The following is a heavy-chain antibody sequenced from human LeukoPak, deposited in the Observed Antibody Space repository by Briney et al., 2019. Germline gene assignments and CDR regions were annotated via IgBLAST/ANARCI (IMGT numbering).Heavy chain of an antibody. CDR1: GFTFSSYV. J-gene: IGHJ4*02. CDR2: ISSSSSYI. V-gene: IGHV3-21*01. D-gene: IGHD6-13*01. Sequence: PGGSLRLSCAASGFTFSSYVMSWVRQTPGKGLEWVSSISSSSSYIYYADSVKGRFTISRDNAKNSLYLQMNSLRAEDTAVYYCARDKSSSWYRLFDYWGQGTLVTVSS. CDR3: ARDKSSSWYRLFDY.